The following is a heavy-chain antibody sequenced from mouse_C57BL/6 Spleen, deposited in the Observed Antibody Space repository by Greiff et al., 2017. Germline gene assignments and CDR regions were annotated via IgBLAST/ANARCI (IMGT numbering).Heavy chain of an antibody. CDR3: ARVGDDDAVAY. J-gene: IGHJ3*01. V-gene: IGHV1-82*01. CDR1: GYAFSSSW. D-gene: IGHD2-4*01. Sequence: QVQLQQSGPELVKPGASVKISCKASGYAFSSSWMNWVKQRPGKGLEWIGRVYPGDGDTNYNGKFKGKATLTSDKSSSTAYLQLSSLTSEDSAVCFCARVGDDDAVAYWGQGTLVTVSA. CDR2: VYPGDGDT.